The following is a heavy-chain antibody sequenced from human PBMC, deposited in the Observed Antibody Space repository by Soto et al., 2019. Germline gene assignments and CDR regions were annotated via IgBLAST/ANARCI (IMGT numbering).Heavy chain of an antibody. V-gene: IGHV4-34*01. Sequence: SETLSLTCAVYGGSFSGYYWSWIRQPPGKGQEWIGEINHSGRTNYNPSLKSRVTISVDMSKNLFSLKLSSVTAADTAVYFCASVLGDILTGNRYYLEYWGQGTLVTVAS. CDR2: INHSGRT. CDR1: GGSFSGYY. J-gene: IGHJ4*02. CDR3: ASVLGDILTGNRYYLEY. D-gene: IGHD3-9*01.